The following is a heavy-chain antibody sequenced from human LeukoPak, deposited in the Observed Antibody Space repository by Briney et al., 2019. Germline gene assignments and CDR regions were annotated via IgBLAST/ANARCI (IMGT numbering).Heavy chain of an antibody. CDR3: AKDRRFLEWLTGFDY. Sequence: GGSLRLSCVASGFTFSSYSMNWVRQAPGKGLEWVSAISGSGGSTYYADSVKGRFTISRDNSKNTLYLQMNSLRAEDTAVYYCAKDRRFLEWLTGFDYWGQGTLVTVSS. J-gene: IGHJ4*02. D-gene: IGHD3-3*01. CDR1: GFTFSSYS. CDR2: ISGSGGST. V-gene: IGHV3-23*01.